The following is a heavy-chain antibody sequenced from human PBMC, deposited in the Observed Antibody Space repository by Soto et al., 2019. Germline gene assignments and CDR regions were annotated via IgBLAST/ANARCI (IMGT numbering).Heavy chain of an antibody. V-gene: IGHV4-31*03. CDR2: IYYSGST. Sequence: QVQLQESGPGLVKPSQTLSLTCTVSGGSISSGGYYWSWIRQHPGKGLEWIGYIYYSGSTYYNPPXXXRXXISVDTSKNQFSLKLSSVTAADTPVYYCAREAAGILNWFDPWGQGTLVTVSS. CDR1: GGSISSGGYY. D-gene: IGHD6-25*01. CDR3: AREAAGILNWFDP. J-gene: IGHJ5*02.